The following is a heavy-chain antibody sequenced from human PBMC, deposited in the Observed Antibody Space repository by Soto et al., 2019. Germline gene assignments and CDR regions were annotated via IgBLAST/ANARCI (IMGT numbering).Heavy chain of an antibody. V-gene: IGHV1-2*02. J-gene: IGHJ4*02. CDR3: ARDLSVVVVAATLVGY. Sequence: ASVKVSCKAFGYTFTGYYMHWVRQAPGQGLEWMGWINPNSGGTNYAQKFQGRVTMTRDTSISTAYMELSRLRSDDTAVYYCARDLSVVVVAATLVGYWGQGTLVTVSS. CDR2: INPNSGGT. CDR1: GYTFTGYY. D-gene: IGHD2-15*01.